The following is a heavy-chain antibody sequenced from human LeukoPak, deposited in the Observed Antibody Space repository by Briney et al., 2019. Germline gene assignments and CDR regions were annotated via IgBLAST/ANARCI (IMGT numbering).Heavy chain of an antibody. CDR2: ISGSGGST. D-gene: IGHD3-22*01. CDR3: AKDVSTMYYYDTTISPDAFHI. V-gene: IGHV3-23*01. CDR1: GFTFSSYA. J-gene: IGHJ3*02. Sequence: GGSLRLSCAASGFTFSSYAMSWVRQAPGKGLEWASAISGSGGSTNYADSAKGRFTMSRDNSKNTLYLQMNSLRAADTAVYYCAKDVSTMYYYDTTISPDAFHIWGQGTMVTVSS.